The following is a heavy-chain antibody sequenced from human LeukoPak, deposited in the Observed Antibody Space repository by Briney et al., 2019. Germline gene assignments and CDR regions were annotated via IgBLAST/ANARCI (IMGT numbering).Heavy chain of an antibody. Sequence: GGSLRLSCAASGFTFSIYAMHWVRQAPGKGLEWVGRIKSKTDGGTTDYAAPVKGRFTISRDDSKNTLYLQMNSLKTEDTAVYYCTTDAIYHDAFDIWGQGTMVTVSS. V-gene: IGHV3-15*01. CDR2: IKSKTDGGTT. CDR1: GFTFSIYA. D-gene: IGHD3-3*01. J-gene: IGHJ3*02. CDR3: TTDAIYHDAFDI.